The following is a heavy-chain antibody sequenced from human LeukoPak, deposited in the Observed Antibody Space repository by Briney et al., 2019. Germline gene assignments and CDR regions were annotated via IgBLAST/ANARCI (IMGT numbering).Heavy chain of an antibody. D-gene: IGHD2-21*01. V-gene: IGHV4-4*07. CDR1: GGSFDSPY. J-gene: IGHJ6*03. CDR3: ARAPRYYMNIDV. CDR2: TYTGGTI. Sequence: SETLSLTCTVSGGSFDSPYWTWLRQPAGKGPQWLARTYTGGTIDYNPSLKGRVTMSLSPSRNQFSLQLSSVTAADTAAYYCARAPRYYMNIDVWGKGTTVIVSS.